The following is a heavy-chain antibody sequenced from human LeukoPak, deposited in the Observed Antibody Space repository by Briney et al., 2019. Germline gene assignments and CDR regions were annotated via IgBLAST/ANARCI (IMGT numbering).Heavy chain of an antibody. V-gene: IGHV1-18*01. CDR2: ISAYNGNT. CDR1: GYTFTSYG. D-gene: IGHD6-13*01. CDR3: ARDGSSWYGSTYYYYGMDV. J-gene: IGHJ6*02. Sequence: GASVKVSCKASGYTFTSYGISWVRQAPGQGLEWMGWISAYNGNTNYAQKLQGRVTMTTDTSTSTAYMELRSLRSDDTAVYYCARDGSSWYGSTYYYYGMDVWGQGTTVTVS.